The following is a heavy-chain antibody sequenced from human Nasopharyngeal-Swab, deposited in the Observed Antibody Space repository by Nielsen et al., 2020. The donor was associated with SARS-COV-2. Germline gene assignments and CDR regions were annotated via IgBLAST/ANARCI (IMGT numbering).Heavy chain of an antibody. CDR3: AKAGVEGSGSYFPYYYYYMDV. V-gene: IGHV3-23*01. Sequence: GESLKIPCAASGFTFSSYAMSWVRQAPGKGLEWVSAISGSGGSTYYADLVKGRFTISRDNSKNTLYLQMNSLRAEDTAVYYCAKAGVEGSGSYFPYYYYYMDVWGKGTTVTVSS. D-gene: IGHD3-10*01. J-gene: IGHJ6*03. CDR2: ISGSGGST. CDR1: GFTFSSYA.